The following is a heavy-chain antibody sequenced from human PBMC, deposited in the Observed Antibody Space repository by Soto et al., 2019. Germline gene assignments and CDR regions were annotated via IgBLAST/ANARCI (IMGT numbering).Heavy chain of an antibody. CDR1: GGSISSSSYY. J-gene: IGHJ6*02. CDR2: IYYSGST. D-gene: IGHD4-17*01. CDR3: ARIYGDYYYYYGMDV. Sequence: ETLSLTCTVSGGSISSSSYYWGWIRQPPGKGLEWIGSIYYSGSTYYNPSLKSRVTISVDTSKNQFSLKLSSVTAADTAVYYCARIYGDYYYYYGMDVWGQGTTVTVS. V-gene: IGHV4-39*01.